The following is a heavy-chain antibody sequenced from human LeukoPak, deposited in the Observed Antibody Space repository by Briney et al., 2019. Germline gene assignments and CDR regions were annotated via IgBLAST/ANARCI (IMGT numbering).Heavy chain of an antibody. CDR3: ARGVFAGDLLTGYWYFDL. V-gene: IGHV3-23*01. CDR2: ISGSGSST. D-gene: IGHD1-20*01. CDR1: GFTFSSYA. J-gene: IGHJ2*01. Sequence: PGGSLRLSCTASGFTFSSYAMNWVRQAQGEGLEWVSTISGSGSSTYYADSVKGRFTISRDNSKNTVYLQMNSLRAEDTAVYYCARGVFAGDLLTGYWYFDLWGRGTLVTVSS.